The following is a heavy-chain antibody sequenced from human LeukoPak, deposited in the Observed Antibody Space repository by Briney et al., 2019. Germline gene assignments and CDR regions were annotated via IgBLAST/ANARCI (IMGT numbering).Heavy chain of an antibody. CDR2: IYSGGST. CDR3: ARLKSGYELCYYYYMDV. CDR1: GFTFSSYA. Sequence: GGSLRLSCAASGFTFSSYAMSWVRQAPGKGLEWVSVIYSGGSTYYADSVKGRFTISRDNSKNTLYLQMNSLRAEDTAVYYCARLKSGYELCYYYYMDVWGKGTTVTISS. J-gene: IGHJ6*03. D-gene: IGHD5-12*01. V-gene: IGHV3-53*01.